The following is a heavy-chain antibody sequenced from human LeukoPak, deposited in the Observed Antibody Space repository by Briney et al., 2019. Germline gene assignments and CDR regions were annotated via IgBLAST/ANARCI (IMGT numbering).Heavy chain of an antibody. D-gene: IGHD3-10*01. CDR1: GFRFNSYS. CDR2: ISSSSSYI. V-gene: IGHV3-21*01. J-gene: IGHJ4*02. CDR3: ARHLWFGEGQIDY. Sequence: GGSLRLSCAASGFRFNSYSMNWVRQAPGKGLEWVSSISSSSSYIYYADSVKGRFTISRDNAKNSLYLQMNSLGAEDTAVYHCARHLWFGEGQIDYWGQGTLVTVSS.